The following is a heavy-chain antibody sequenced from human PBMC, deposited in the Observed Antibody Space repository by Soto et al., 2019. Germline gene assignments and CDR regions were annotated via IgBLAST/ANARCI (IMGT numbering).Heavy chain of an antibody. J-gene: IGHJ4*02. D-gene: IGHD1-26*01. V-gene: IGHV4-59*01. CDR3: ARGRRELPLGY. CDR2: IYYSGST. Sequence: QVQLQESGPGLVKPSETLSLTCTVSGGSISSYYWSWIRQPPGKGLEWIGYIYYSGSTNYNPSLKSRVTISVDTSKNQFSLKLSSVTAADTAVYYCARGRRELPLGYWGQGTLVTVSS. CDR1: GGSISSYY.